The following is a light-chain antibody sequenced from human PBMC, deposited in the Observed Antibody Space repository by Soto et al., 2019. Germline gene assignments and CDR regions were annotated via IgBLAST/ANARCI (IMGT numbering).Light chain of an antibody. CDR1: QGIGNA. CDR2: DAS. Sequence: AAQLTQSPSSLSASVGDRVTMSCGASQGIGNALAWYQQKPGKAPKVLIYDASSLKSGVPSRFSGSGSGTDFTLTISSLQPEDFATYYCQHYNSYSEAFGQGTKVDIK. J-gene: IGKJ1*01. V-gene: IGKV1-13*02. CDR3: QHYNSYSEA.